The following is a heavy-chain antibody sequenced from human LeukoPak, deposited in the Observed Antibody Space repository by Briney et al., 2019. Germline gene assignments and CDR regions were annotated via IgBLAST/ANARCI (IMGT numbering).Heavy chain of an antibody. V-gene: IGHV1-8*01. Sequence: ASVKVSCKASGYTFTSYDINWVRQATGQGLEWMGWMNPNSGNTGYAQKFQGRVTITADESTSTAYMELSSLRSEDTAVYYCARDSLGSGGSPLDYWGQGTLVTVSS. CDR3: ARDSLGSGGSPLDY. J-gene: IGHJ4*02. D-gene: IGHD2-15*01. CDR2: MNPNSGNT. CDR1: GYTFTSYD.